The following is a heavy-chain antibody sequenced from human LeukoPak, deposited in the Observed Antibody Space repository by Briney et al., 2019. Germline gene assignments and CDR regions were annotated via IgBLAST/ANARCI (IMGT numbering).Heavy chain of an antibody. CDR1: GFTFDDYA. V-gene: IGHV3-9*01. D-gene: IGHD5-12*01. J-gene: IGHJ6*02. CDR3: AKDRVATKLGGWGYQYYYGMDV. CDR2: ISWKSAAM. Sequence: PGRSLRLSCAASGFTFDDYAMHWVRQAPGKGLEWVSGISWKSAAMGYADSVKGRFTISRDNAKNSLYLEMNSLRVEDTAFYYCAKDRVATKLGGWGYQYYYGMDVWGQGTAVTVSS.